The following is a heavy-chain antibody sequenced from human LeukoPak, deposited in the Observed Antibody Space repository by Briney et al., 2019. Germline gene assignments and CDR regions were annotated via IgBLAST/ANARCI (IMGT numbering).Heavy chain of an antibody. Sequence: EASLRVSCTASGYTFTSYDINWVRQATGQGLEWICSMNPNSGNTHYAQKFKGRVTMDRYTAISTDYMELSSLRSEDTAKYYCARGRSEYYDFWSGYGPPYYYGMDVWGQGTTVTVSS. CDR2: MNPNSGNT. J-gene: IGHJ6*02. CDR3: ARGRSEYYDFWSGYGPPYYYGMDV. D-gene: IGHD3-3*01. CDR1: GYTFTSYD. V-gene: IGHV1-8*01.